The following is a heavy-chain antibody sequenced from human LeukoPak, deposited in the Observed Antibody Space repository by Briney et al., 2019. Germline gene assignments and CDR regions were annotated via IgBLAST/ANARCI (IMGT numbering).Heavy chain of an antibody. Sequence: GGSLRLSCAASGFTFSAYAISWVRQAPGKGLEWVSAISGSGGITYYADSVKGRFTISRGNSKNTLYLQMNSLRAEDTAVYYCAIMHGYYDGTGYWVQWGQGTLVTVSS. CDR2: ISGSGGIT. CDR1: GFTFSAYA. D-gene: IGHD3-22*01. CDR3: AIMHGYYDGTGYWVQ. V-gene: IGHV3-23*01. J-gene: IGHJ1*01.